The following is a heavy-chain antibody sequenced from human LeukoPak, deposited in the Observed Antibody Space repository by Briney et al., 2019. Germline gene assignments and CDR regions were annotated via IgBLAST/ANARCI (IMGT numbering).Heavy chain of an antibody. V-gene: IGHV4-61*02. CDR1: GGSISSGSYY. J-gene: IGHJ4*02. D-gene: IGHD4-17*01. CDR3: AREDRGDYYLDY. CDR2: IYTSGST. Sequence: PSETLSLTCTVSGGSISSGSYYWSWIRQPAGKGLEWIGRIYTSGSTNCNPSLKSRVTISVDTSKNQFSLKLSSVTAADTAVYYCAREDRGDYYLDYWGQGTLVTVSS.